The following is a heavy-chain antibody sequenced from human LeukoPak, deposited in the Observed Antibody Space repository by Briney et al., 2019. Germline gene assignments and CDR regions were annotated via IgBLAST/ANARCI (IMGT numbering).Heavy chain of an antibody. V-gene: IGHV3-66*01. J-gene: IGHJ4*02. Sequence: GGSLRLSCAASGFTVSSNYITWVRRAPGKGLEWVSVIYSSGITYYADSVKGRFTISRDNSKNTLYLQMNSLRAEDTAFYYCARGHNSRAGVTDCCPLDFWGQGTLVTVSS. CDR2: IYSSGIT. CDR3: ARGHNSRAGVTDCCPLDF. CDR1: GFTVSSNY. D-gene: IGHD2-21*02.